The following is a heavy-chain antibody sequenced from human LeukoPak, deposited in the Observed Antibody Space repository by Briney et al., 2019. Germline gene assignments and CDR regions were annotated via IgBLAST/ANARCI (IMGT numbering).Heavy chain of an antibody. CDR3: ASLSGSYTYYFDY. J-gene: IGHJ4*02. CDR1: GFTFSSYS. CDR2: ISSSSSSYI. Sequence: GGSLRLSCAASGFTFSSYSMNWVRQAPGKGLEWVSSISSSSSSYIYYADSVKGRFTISRDNAKNSLYLQMNSLRAEDTAVYYCASLSGSYTYYFDYWGQGTLVTVSS. V-gene: IGHV3-21*01. D-gene: IGHD1-26*01.